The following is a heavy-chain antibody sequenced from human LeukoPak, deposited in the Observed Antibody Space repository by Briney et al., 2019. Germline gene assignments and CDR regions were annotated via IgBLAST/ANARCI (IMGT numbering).Heavy chain of an antibody. J-gene: IGHJ6*03. CDR3: AKIPNLSGYSYGHPGYYYMDV. V-gene: IGHV3-23*01. CDR1: GFTFSDYY. D-gene: IGHD5-18*01. Sequence: PGGSLRLSCAASGFTFSDYYMSWIRQAPGKGLEWVSAISGSGGSTYYADSVKGRFTISRDNSKNTLYLQMNSLRAEDTAVYYCAKIPNLSGYSYGHPGYYYMDVWGKGTTVTVSS. CDR2: ISGSGGST.